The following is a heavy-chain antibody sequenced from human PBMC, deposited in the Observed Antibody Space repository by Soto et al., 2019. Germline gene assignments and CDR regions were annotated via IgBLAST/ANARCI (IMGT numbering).Heavy chain of an antibody. Sequence: SETLSLTCTVSGGSISSYYWSWIRQPPGKGLEWIGYIYYSGSTNYNPSLKSRVTISVDTSKNQFSLKLSSVTAADTAVYYCARGGVTYDSYYFDYWGQGTLVTVSS. CDR2: IYYSGST. D-gene: IGHD2-21*02. CDR3: ARGGVTYDSYYFDY. CDR1: GGSISSYY. V-gene: IGHV4-59*01. J-gene: IGHJ4*02.